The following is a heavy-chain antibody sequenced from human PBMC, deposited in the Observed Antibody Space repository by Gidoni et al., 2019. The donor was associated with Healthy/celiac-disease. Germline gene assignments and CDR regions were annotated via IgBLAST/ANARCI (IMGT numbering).Heavy chain of an antibody. V-gene: IGHV3-33*01. CDR1: GFTFRSYG. Sequence: QVQLVESGGGVVQPVRSLRLSCAASGFTFRSYGITWVRKAPGKGLEWVAVIWYDGSNKYYADSVKGRFTISRDNSKNALYLQMNSLRAGGTAVYYCARGGITIFGVVKIYYYYYMDVWGKGTTVTVSS. CDR3: ARGGITIFGVVKIYYYYYMDV. D-gene: IGHD3-3*01. CDR2: IWYDGSNK. J-gene: IGHJ6*03.